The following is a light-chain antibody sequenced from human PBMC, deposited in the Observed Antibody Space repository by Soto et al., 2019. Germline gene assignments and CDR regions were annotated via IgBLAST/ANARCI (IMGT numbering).Light chain of an antibody. Sequence: LLTQSPGTLSLSPGESATLACRDSQSVSSSYLAWYQQKPGQAPRLLIYGESSRATGIPDRLSGRGSGTVLNLTISRLEPEDFAVYYCQKYGSSPGTFGPGTKVDIK. J-gene: IGKJ1*01. CDR2: GES. V-gene: IGKV3-20*01. CDR3: QKYGSSPGT. CDR1: QSVSSSY.